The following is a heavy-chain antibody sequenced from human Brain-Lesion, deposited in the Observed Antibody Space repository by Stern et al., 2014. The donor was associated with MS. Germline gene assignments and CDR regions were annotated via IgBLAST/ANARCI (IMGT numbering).Heavy chain of an antibody. CDR1: GYTLTELS. J-gene: IGHJ4*02. D-gene: IGHD1-26*01. CDR2: FAPEDGET. Sequence: QVQLVQSGAEVKNPGASVKVSCKVSGYTLTELSMHWVRQAPRKGLEWMGGFAPEDGETIYAQEFQGRVTMTEDTSTDTAYMELSRLRSEDTAVYYCATLSPGAGGNYYRHFDYWGQGTLVTVSS. V-gene: IGHV1-24*01. CDR3: ATLSPGAGGNYYRHFDY.